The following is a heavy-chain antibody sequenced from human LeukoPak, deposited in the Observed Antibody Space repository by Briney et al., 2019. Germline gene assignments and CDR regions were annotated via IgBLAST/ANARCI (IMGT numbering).Heavy chain of an antibody. CDR2: IWYDGSNK. CDR3: ARDKVGSSSWYYFDY. D-gene: IGHD6-13*01. V-gene: IGHV3-33*01. J-gene: IGHJ4*02. Sequence: GGSLRLSCETSGFIFRNKGMDWVRQAPGKGLEWVAVIWYDGSNKYYADSVKGRFTISRDNSKNTLYLQMNSLRAEDTAVYYCARDKVGSSSWYYFDYWGQGTLVTVSS. CDR1: GFIFRNKG.